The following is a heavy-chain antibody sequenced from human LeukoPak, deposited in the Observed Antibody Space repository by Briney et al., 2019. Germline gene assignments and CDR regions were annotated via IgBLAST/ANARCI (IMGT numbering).Heavy chain of an antibody. CDR3: AREGNWNYRYFDY. V-gene: IGHV3-64*01. CDR1: GFTFSSYA. D-gene: IGHD1-7*01. Sequence: PGGSLRLSCAASGFTFSSYAMHWVRQAPGKGLEYVSAISSNGGSTYYANSVKGRFTISRDNSKNTLYLQMGSLRAEDMAVYYCAREGNWNYRYFDYWGQGTLVTVSS. CDR2: ISSNGGST. J-gene: IGHJ4*02.